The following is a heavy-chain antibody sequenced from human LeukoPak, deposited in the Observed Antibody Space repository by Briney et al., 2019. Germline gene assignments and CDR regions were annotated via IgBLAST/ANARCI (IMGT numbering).Heavy chain of an antibody. V-gene: IGHV4-59*01. CDR3: ARGDFCSSSSCYLRPMDV. Sequence: SETLSLTCTVSGGSISDYYWSWIRPPPGKELDWIGYIYYSGSTTYNPSLKSRVTMSVDTAKNQFSLKLRSVTAADTAVYYCARGDFCSSSSCYLRPMDVWGKGTTVTVSS. D-gene: IGHD2-2*01. CDR1: GGSISDYY. CDR2: IYYSGST. J-gene: IGHJ6*03.